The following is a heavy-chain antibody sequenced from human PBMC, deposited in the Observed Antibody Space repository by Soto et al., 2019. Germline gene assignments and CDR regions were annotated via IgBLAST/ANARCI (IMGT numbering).Heavy chain of an antibody. CDR1: GFDFSNYA. V-gene: IGHV3-23*01. CDR3: VKDAPQPFSD. J-gene: IGHJ4*02. D-gene: IGHD3-3*02. Sequence: EVQLLESGGGLVQPGGSLRISCAASGFDFSNYAMSWVRQAPGKGLEWVSAISGTAHATYYAASVKGRFTISRDNSKNTLYLRMNSLRVEDTAVYFCVKDAPQPFSDWGQGTLVTVSS. CDR2: ISGTAHAT.